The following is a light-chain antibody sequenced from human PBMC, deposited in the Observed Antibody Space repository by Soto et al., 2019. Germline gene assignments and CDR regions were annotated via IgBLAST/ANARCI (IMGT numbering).Light chain of an antibody. CDR2: GAS. CDR3: QQYNSWPRT. Sequence: EIVLTQSPATLSVSPGERATLYCRASQSVSSSRLAWYQQKPGQAPRLLIHGASTRATGVPARFSGSASGTVFTLTISSLESEDFAVYYCQQYNSWPRTFGQGTRVEI. CDR1: QSVSSS. J-gene: IGKJ1*01. V-gene: IGKV3-15*01.